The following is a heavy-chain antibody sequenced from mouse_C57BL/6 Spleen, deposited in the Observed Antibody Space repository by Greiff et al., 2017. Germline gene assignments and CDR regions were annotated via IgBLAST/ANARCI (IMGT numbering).Heavy chain of an antibody. D-gene: IGHD2-4*01. CDR1: GYTFTSYW. V-gene: IGHV1-59*01. J-gene: IGHJ3*01. CDR3: AGLGLRPAWFAY. Sequence: QVQLQQSGAELVRPGTSVKLSCKASGYTFTSYWMHWVKQRPGQGLEWIGVIDPSDSYTNYNQKFKGKATLTVDTSSSTAYMQLSSLTSEDSAVYYCAGLGLRPAWFAYWGQGTLVTVSA. CDR2: IDPSDSYT.